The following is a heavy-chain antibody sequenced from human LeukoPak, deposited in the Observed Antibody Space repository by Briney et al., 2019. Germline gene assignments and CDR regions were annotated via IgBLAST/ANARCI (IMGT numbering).Heavy chain of an antibody. J-gene: IGHJ3*01. CDR3: ARWVDAFDV. CDR1: GASVSSDGYY. Sequence: SETLSLTCRVSGASVSSDGYYWSWVRQHPGKGLQWIGYIYYRGTTFYEPSLKSRVSISIDTSTNQFSLKLSSVTAADTAVYYCARWVDAFDVWGQGTMVTVSS. CDR2: IYYRGTT. V-gene: IGHV4-31*02.